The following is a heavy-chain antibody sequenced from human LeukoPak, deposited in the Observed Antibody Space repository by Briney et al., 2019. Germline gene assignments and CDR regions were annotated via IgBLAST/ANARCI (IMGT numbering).Heavy chain of an antibody. D-gene: IGHD4-23*01. J-gene: IGHJ4*02. CDR1: GFTFSSYW. V-gene: IGHV3-74*01. CDR2: INSDGSST. Sequence: PGGSLRLSCAASGFTFSSYWMHWVRQAPGKGLVWVSRINSDGSSTSYADSVKGRFTISRDNAKNSLYLQMNSLRVEDTAVYYCARGVVVTRRGPRYYFDHWGQGTLVTVSS. CDR3: ARGVVVTRRGPRYYFDH.